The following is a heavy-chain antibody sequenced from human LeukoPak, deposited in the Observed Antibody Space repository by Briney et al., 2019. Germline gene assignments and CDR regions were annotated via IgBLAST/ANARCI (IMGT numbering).Heavy chain of an antibody. V-gene: IGHV4-59*08. D-gene: IGHD6-19*01. CDR3: AGIVSSGWYYYYMDV. Sequence: SETLSLTCTVSGGSISSYYWSWIRQPPGKGLEWIGYIYYSGSTNYNPSLKSRVTISVDTSKNQFSLKLSSVTAADTAVYYCAGIVSSGWYYYYMDVWGKGTTVTVSS. CDR2: IYYSGST. J-gene: IGHJ6*03. CDR1: GGSISSYY.